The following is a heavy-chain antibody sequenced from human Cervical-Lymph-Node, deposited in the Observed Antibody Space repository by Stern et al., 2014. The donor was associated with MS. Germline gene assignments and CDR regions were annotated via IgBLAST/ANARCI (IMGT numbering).Heavy chain of an antibody. CDR1: GGTFSSDA. CDR2: IIPSVGTS. V-gene: IGHV1-69*01. CDR3: ARSAGYYSGMDV. Sequence: VQLVESGAEVKKPGSSVKVSCKASGGTFSSDAFSWVRQAPGQGLEWMGAIIPSVGTSSTAQKFQGRVTISADDSTGTSYMVLRSLRSEDTAVYYCARSAGYYSGMDVWGQGTTVTVSS. J-gene: IGHJ6*02.